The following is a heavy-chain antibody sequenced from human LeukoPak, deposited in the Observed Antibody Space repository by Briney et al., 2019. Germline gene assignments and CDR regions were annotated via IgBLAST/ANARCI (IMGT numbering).Heavy chain of an antibody. J-gene: IGHJ4*02. CDR3: ARLYYYDSSGYYGFDY. Sequence: GGSLRLSCAASGFTFSSYSMNWVRQAPGKGLEWVSSISSSSSYIYYADSVKGRFTISRDNAKNSLYLQMNSLRAEDTAVYYCARLYYYDSSGYYGFDYWGQGTLVTVSS. D-gene: IGHD3-22*01. V-gene: IGHV3-21*01. CDR2: ISSSSSYI. CDR1: GFTFSSYS.